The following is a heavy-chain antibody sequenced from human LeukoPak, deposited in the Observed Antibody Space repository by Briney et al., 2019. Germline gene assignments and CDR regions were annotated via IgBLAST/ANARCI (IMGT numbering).Heavy chain of an antibody. CDR3: ASVTGSSLSRNYFDP. D-gene: IGHD6-6*01. Sequence: PGRSLRLSCVASGSAFDDYAMHWVRQAPGKGLEWVSGISWDGANTGYADSVRGRFTISRDNAKNSLYLQMNSLRTEDTALYYCASVTGSSLSRNYFDPWGQGTLVTVSS. CDR1: GSAFDDYA. J-gene: IGHJ5*02. V-gene: IGHV3-9*01. CDR2: ISWDGANT.